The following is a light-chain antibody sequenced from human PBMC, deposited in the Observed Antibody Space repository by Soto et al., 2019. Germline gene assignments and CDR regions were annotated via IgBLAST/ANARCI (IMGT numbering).Light chain of an antibody. CDR1: QSIDSN. CDR3: QQYKSWFT. J-gene: IGKJ2*01. Sequence: IVMTQSPATLSVSPGERATLSCRASQSIDSNLAWYQQKPGQAPRLLIYDASTGATDIPARFSGSGSGTEFTLTISSLQSEDSSVYYCQQYKSWFTFGQGTKLEIK. CDR2: DAS. V-gene: IGKV3-15*01.